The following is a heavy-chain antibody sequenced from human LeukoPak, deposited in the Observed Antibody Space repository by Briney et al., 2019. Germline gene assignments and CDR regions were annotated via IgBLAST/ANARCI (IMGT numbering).Heavy chain of an antibody. V-gene: IGHV1-2*02. CDR3: ARVEYCSSTSCYRFDP. Sequence: ASVKVSCKASGYTFTGYYMHWVRQAPGQGFEWMGWINANSGGKNYAQKFHGRVTMTRDTSISTAYMELSRLRSDDTAVYYCARVEYCSSTSCYRFDPWGQGTLVTVSS. CDR1: GYTFTGYY. J-gene: IGHJ5*02. CDR2: INANSGGK. D-gene: IGHD2-2*01.